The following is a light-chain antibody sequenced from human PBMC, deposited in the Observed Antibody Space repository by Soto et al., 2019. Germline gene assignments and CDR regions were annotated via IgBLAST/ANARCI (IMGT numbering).Light chain of an antibody. CDR1: QSISSW. V-gene: IGKV1-5*03. Sequence: DIQMTQSPSTLSASVGDRVTITCRASQSISSWLAWYQQKPGKAPNLLIYKASTLESGVPSRFGGSGSGTEFTLTISSLQPDDFATYYCQQYYTYSETFGQGTKLEIK. CDR2: KAS. CDR3: QQYYTYSET. J-gene: IGKJ2*01.